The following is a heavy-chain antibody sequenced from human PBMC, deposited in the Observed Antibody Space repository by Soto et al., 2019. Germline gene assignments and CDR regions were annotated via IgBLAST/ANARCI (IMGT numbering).Heavy chain of an antibody. V-gene: IGHV1-3*01. Sequence: GASVKVSCKASGYTFTSYAMHCVRQAPGQRLEWMGWINAGNGNTKYSQKFQGRVTITRDTSASTAYMELSSLRSEDTAVYYCARDRGYDILTGYFHWGQGTLVTVSS. CDR3: ARDRGYDILTGYFH. D-gene: IGHD3-9*01. J-gene: IGHJ4*02. CDR1: GYTFTSYA. CDR2: INAGNGNT.